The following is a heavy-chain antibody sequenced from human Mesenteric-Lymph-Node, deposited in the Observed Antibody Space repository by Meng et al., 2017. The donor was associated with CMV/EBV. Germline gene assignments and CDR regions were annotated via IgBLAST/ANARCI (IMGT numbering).Heavy chain of an antibody. J-gene: IGHJ1*01. CDR3: ARRYYGSGSYAEYFQD. V-gene: IGHV5-51*01. Sequence: YSFTSFWTAWVRRMPGKGLEWMGIIHPGDSATRYSPSFQGQVTISADKSITTAYLQWSGLKASDTAMYYCARRYYGSGSYAEYFQDWGQGTLVTVSS. CDR1: YSFTSFW. CDR2: IHPGDSAT. D-gene: IGHD3-10*01.